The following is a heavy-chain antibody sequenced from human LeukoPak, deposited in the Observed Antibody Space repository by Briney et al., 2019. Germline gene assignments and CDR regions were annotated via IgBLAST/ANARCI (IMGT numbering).Heavy chain of an antibody. D-gene: IGHD5-12*01. V-gene: IGHV3-74*01. CDR2: INSDGSST. CDR3: ARDRYSNWFDP. J-gene: IGHJ5*02. Sequence: GGSLRLACAASGFTFSSYWMHWVRQAPGKGLVWVSRINSDGSSTSYADSVKGRFTISRDNAKNTLYLQMNSLRAEDMAVYYCARDRYSNWFDPWGQGTLVTVSS. CDR1: GFTFSSYW.